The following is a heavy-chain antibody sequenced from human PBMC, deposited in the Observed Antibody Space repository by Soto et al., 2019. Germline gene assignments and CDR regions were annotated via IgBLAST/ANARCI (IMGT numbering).Heavy chain of an antibody. Sequence: GGSLRLSCAASGFTFSSYGMHWVRQAPGKGLEWVAVIWYDGSNRYYADSVKGRFTISRDNSKNTLYLQMNSLRAEDTAVYYCARVIKGYSSGNYYYYGMDVWGQGTTVTVS. D-gene: IGHD6-19*01. CDR3: ARVIKGYSSGNYYYYGMDV. CDR2: IWYDGSNR. CDR1: GFTFSSYG. V-gene: IGHV3-33*01. J-gene: IGHJ6*02.